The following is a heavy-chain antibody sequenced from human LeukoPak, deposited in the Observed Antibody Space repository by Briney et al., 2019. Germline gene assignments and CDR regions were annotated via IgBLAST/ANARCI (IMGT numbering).Heavy chain of an antibody. V-gene: IGHV3-30*02. CDR1: GFTFSSYG. CDR2: IRYDGSNK. D-gene: IGHD2-8*01. J-gene: IGHJ3*02. Sequence: GGSLRLSCAASGFTFSSYGMHWVRQAPGKGLEWVAFIRYDGSNKYYADSVKGRFTISRDNSKNTLYLQMNSLRAEDTAVYYCARLTVKEIDDAFDIWGQGTMVTVSS. CDR3: ARLTVKEIDDAFDI.